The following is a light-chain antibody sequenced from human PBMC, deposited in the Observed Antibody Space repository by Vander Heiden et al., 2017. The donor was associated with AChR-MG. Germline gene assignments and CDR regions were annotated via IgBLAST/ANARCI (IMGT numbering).Light chain of an antibody. CDR3: SSYTSSITLV. Sequence: QSALTQPASVSGSPGQSITIPCTGTSRDVGAYNYVSWYQQHPGKAPKLIIFDVSNRPSGVSNRFSGSKSGSTASLTISGLQAEDEADYYCSSYTSSITLVFGAGTTVTVL. CDR2: DVS. CDR1: SRDVGAYNY. J-gene: IGLJ1*01. V-gene: IGLV2-14*01.